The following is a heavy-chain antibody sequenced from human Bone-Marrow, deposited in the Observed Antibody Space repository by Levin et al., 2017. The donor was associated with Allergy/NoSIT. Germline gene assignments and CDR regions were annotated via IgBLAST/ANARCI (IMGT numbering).Heavy chain of an antibody. CDR3: ARGGHYYGMDV. V-gene: IGHV4-59*01. CDR1: GGSISTYY. J-gene: IGHJ6*02. Sequence: GSLRLSCTVFGGSISTYYWSWVRQPPGMGLEWIAYMYYSGGTNYNPSLKSRATISMDPSKNQFSLKLSSVTAADTAVYYCARGGHYYGMDVWGQGTTVTVSS. CDR2: MYYSGGT.